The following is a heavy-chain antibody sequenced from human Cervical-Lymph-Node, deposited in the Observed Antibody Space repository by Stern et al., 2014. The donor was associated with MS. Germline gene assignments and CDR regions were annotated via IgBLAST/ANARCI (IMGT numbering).Heavy chain of an antibody. J-gene: IGHJ4*02. CDR2: IRTRTHSYAT. CDR1: GITLSDSA. CDR3: TSEPLDWTYYFDH. D-gene: IGHD3-9*01. V-gene: IGHV3-73*01. Sequence: EVQLVESGGGVVQPGGSLKLSCAASGITLSDSAVHWVRQASGKGLEWVGRIRTRTHSYATAYVASVKDRFTISRDDSKNMAYLQMNSLKTEDTAVYYCTSEPLDWTYYFDHWGQGTLVTVSS.